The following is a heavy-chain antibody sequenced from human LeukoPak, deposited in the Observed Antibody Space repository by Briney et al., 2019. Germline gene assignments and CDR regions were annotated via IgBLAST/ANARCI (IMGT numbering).Heavy chain of an antibody. D-gene: IGHD5-12*01. J-gene: IGHJ3*02. Sequence: PGGSLRLSCAASGFTFSSYAMSWVRQAPGKGLEWVAAISGSGGSTYYADSVKGRFTISRDNSKNPLYLQMNSLRADDKAVYYCAKTIIKVAADAFDIWAQGTMVSVFS. V-gene: IGHV3-23*01. CDR1: GFTFSSYA. CDR2: ISGSGGST. CDR3: AKTIIKVAADAFDI.